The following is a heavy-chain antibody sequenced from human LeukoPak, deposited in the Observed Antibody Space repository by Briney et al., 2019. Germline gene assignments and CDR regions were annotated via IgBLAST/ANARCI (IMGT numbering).Heavy chain of an antibody. D-gene: IGHD6-13*01. Sequence: PSETLSLTCTVSGDSISSSSYYWGWIRQPPGKGLEWIGRIHTSGNTNYNPSLKSRVTISVDTSKNQFSLKLNSVTAADTAVYYCARYDSSSWYEDAFDIWGQGTMVTVSS. CDR2: IHTSGNT. J-gene: IGHJ3*02. CDR1: GDSISSSSYY. CDR3: ARYDSSSWYEDAFDI. V-gene: IGHV4-61*02.